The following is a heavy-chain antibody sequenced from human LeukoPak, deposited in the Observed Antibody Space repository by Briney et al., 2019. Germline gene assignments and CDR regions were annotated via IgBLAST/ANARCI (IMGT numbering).Heavy chain of an antibody. J-gene: IGHJ5*02. CDR2: MNPNSGNT. V-gene: IGHV1-8*01. Sequence: ASVKVSCKASGYTFTSYDINWVRQATGQGLEWMGWMNPNSGNTGYAQKFQGRVTMTRNTSISTAYMELSSLRSEDTAVYYCARGSPIAVSPVAGTSGYWFDPWGQGTLVAVSS. D-gene: IGHD6-19*01. CDR3: ARGSPIAVSPVAGTSGYWFDP. CDR1: GYTFTSYD.